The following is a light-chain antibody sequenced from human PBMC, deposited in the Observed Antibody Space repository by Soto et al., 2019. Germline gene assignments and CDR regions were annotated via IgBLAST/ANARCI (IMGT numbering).Light chain of an antibody. Sequence: EIVLTQSPATLSLSPGERATLSCRASQSFRNQLAWYQQKAGQAPRLLISETSNRDIGIPARFSGSGSGKDVTLTISSGESEDFAIYYCRQRSNWPLTFGGGTKVEI. CDR2: ETS. J-gene: IGKJ4*01. CDR1: QSFRNQ. CDR3: RQRSNWPLT. V-gene: IGKV3-11*01.